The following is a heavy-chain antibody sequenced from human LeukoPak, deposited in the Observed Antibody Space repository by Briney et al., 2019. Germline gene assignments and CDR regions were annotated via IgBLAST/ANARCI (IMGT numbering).Heavy chain of an antibody. D-gene: IGHD2-15*01. CDR2: ISAYNGNT. V-gene: IGHV1-18*01. Sequence: ASVKVSCKASGYTFTSYGISWVRQAPGQGLEWMGWISAYNGNTNYAQKLQGRVTMTTDTSTSTAYMELRSLRSDDTAVYYCARDSPDCSGGSCYPYYYYYYMDVWGKGTTVTVSS. CDR3: ARDSPDCSGGSCYPYYYYYYMDV. CDR1: GYTFTSYG. J-gene: IGHJ6*03.